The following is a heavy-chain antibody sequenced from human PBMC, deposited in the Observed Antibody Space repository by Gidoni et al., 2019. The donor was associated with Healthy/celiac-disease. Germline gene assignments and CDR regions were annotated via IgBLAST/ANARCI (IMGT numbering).Heavy chain of an antibody. Sequence: ELQLVESGGGLVKPGRSLRLFCTSSGFTFGDYAMSWFRQVPGKGLEWVGFIRSKAYGGKTEYAASAKGRFTISREDSKSIAYLQMNSLKTEDTAVYYCTRAFSDDVGIDAFDIWGQGTMVTVFS. D-gene: IGHD1-1*01. V-gene: IGHV3-49*05. CDR2: IRSKAYGGKT. CDR1: GFTFGDYA. CDR3: TRAFSDDVGIDAFDI. J-gene: IGHJ3*02.